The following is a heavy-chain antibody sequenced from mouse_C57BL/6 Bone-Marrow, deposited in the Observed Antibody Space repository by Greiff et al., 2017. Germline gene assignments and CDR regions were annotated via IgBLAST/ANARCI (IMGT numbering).Heavy chain of an antibody. CDR1: GYTFTNYW. V-gene: IGHV1-63*01. CDR3: ARGNYVFYAMDY. Sequence: VQVVESGAELVRPGTSVKMSCKASGYTFTNYWIGWAKQRPGHGLEWIGDIYPGGGYTNYNEKFKGKATLTADKSSSTAYMQFSSLTSEDSAIYYCARGNYVFYAMDYWGQGTSVTVSS. CDR2: IYPGGGYT. D-gene: IGHD2-1*01. J-gene: IGHJ4*01.